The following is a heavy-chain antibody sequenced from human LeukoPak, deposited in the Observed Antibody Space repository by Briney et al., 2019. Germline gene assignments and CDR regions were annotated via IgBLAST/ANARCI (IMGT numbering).Heavy chain of an antibody. CDR2: IIPIFGTA. D-gene: IGHD3-22*01. V-gene: IGHV1-69*05. J-gene: IGHJ4*02. Sequence: GASVKVSCKASGGTFSSYAISWVRQAPGQGLEWMGGIIPIFGTANYAQKLQGRVTITTDESTSTAYMELSSLRSEDTAVYYCARGYYYDSSGYYIQALFDYWGQGTLVTVSS. CDR3: ARGYYYDSSGYYIQALFDY. CDR1: GGTFSSYA.